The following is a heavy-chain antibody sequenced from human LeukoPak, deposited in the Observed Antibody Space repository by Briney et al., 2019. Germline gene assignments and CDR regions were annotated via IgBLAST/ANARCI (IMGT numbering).Heavy chain of an antibody. D-gene: IGHD1-20*01. CDR1: GFTVRSNY. V-gene: IGHV3-66*01. J-gene: IGHJ4*02. Sequence: PGGSLRLSCVASGFTVRSNYMSWVRQAPGRGLEWVSIIYSGGSTYYPDCVKGRFTISRDNSKNTLDLQMNSLRAEDTAVYYCVPLNWNPPGDFDRWGQGTLVTVSS. CDR2: IYSGGST. CDR3: VPLNWNPPGDFDR.